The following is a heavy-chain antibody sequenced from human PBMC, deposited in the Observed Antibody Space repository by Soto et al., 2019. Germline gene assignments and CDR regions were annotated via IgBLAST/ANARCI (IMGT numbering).Heavy chain of an antibody. CDR3: AREADKLRFLERLHNWFDP. Sequence: ASVKVSCKASGYTFTSYYMHWVRQAPGQGLEWMGIINPSGGSTSYAQKFQGRVTMTRDTSTSTVYMELSSLRSEDTAVYYCAREADKLRFLERLHNWFDPWGQGTLVTVSS. V-gene: IGHV1-46*01. CDR1: GYTFTSYY. CDR2: INPSGGST. J-gene: IGHJ5*02. D-gene: IGHD3-3*01.